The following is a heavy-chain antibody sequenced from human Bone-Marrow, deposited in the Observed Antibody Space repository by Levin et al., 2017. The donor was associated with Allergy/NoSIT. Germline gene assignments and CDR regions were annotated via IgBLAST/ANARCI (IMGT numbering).Heavy chain of an antibody. CDR2: ITINGDTT. CDR1: GFTFSRYT. V-gene: IGHV3-64D*06. CDR3: VKVRTYYDNNSPDY. Sequence: GESLKISCSVSGFTFSRYTMNWVRQAPGKGLEYVSAITINGDTTYYADSVKGRFTISRDNSKNTLYLQMTSLRADDTAVYYCVKVRTYYDNNSPDYWGQGTLVTVSS. D-gene: IGHD3-22*01. J-gene: IGHJ4*02.